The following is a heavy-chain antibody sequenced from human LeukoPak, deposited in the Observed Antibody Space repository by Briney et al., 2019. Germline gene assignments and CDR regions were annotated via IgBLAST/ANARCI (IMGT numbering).Heavy chain of an antibody. Sequence: PGGSLRLSCAASGFTFSSYSMNWVRQAPGKGLEWVSSISSSSSYIYYADSVKGRFTISRDNAKNSLYLQMNSLRAEDTAVYYCARDTPRYWAQWWLVSADAFDIWGQGTMVTVSS. J-gene: IGHJ3*02. V-gene: IGHV3-21*01. D-gene: IGHD6-19*01. CDR2: ISSSSSYI. CDR3: ARDTPRYWAQWWLVSADAFDI. CDR1: GFTFSSYS.